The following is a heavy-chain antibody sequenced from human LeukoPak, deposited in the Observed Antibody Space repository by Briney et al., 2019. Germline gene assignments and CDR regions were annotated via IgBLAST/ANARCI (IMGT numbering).Heavy chain of an antibody. CDR1: GYTLTELS. Sequence: ASVKVSCTVSGYTLTELSMHWVRQAPGKGLEWVGGFDPEDGETIYAQKFQGRVTMTEDTSTDTAYMELSSLRSEDTAVYYCATDLDSSGYYLGAFDIWGQGTMVTVSS. CDR2: FDPEDGET. V-gene: IGHV1-24*01. J-gene: IGHJ3*02. D-gene: IGHD3-22*01. CDR3: ATDLDSSGYYLGAFDI.